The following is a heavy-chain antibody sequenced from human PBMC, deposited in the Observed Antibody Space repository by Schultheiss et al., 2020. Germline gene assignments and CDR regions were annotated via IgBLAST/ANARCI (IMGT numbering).Heavy chain of an antibody. V-gene: IGHV3-73*01. D-gene: IGHD1-7*01. CDR1: GFTFSGSA. J-gene: IGHJ5*02. Sequence: GGSLRLSCAASGFTFSGSAMHWVRQASGKGLEWVGRIRSKANSYATAYAASVKGRFTISRDDSKNTAYLQMNSLRAEDTAVYYCAKDRITGTKFCWFDPWGQGTLVTVSS. CDR2: IRSKANSYAT. CDR3: AKDRITGTKFCWFDP.